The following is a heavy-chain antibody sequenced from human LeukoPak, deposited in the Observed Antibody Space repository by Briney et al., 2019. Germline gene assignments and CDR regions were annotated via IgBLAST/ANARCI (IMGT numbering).Heavy chain of an antibody. V-gene: IGHV3-23*01. CDR3: AKDNSNYLSYYYGMDV. J-gene: IGHJ6*02. Sequence: GGSLRLSCAASGFTFSSYAMSWVRQAPGKGLEWVSAISGSGGSTYYADSVKGRFTISRDNSKNALYLQMNSLRAEDTAVYYCAKDNSNYLSYYYGMDVWGQGTTVTVSS. CDR2: ISGSGGST. D-gene: IGHD4-11*01. CDR1: GFTFSSYA.